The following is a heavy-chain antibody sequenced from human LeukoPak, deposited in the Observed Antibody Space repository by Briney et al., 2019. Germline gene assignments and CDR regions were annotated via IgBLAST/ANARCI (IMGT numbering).Heavy chain of an antibody. D-gene: IGHD3-22*01. CDR1: GYTFTGYY. CDR2: INPDSGGT. CDR3: ARVDDRGHYYDSSGPRKLFDY. Sequence: ASVKVSCKASGYTFTGYYMHWVRQAPGQGLEWVGWINPDSGGTNYARKFQGRVTMTRDTSIRAADMELRRLTSDDTAVYYCARVDDRGHYYDSSGPRKLFDYWGQGTLVTVSS. V-gene: IGHV1-2*02. J-gene: IGHJ4*02.